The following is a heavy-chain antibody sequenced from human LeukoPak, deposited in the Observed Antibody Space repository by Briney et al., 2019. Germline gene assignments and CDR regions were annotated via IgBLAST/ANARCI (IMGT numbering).Heavy chain of an antibody. CDR2: ISGSSSNT. D-gene: IGHD3-22*01. Sequence: GGSLRLSCAASGFIFSDYHMTWIRQAPGKGLEWVSYISGSSSNTNYADSVKGRFTISRDNAKNSLYLQMNSLRVEDTAVYYCARVNPTNSGFYAYWGQGTLVTVSS. CDR3: ARVNPTNSGFYAY. J-gene: IGHJ4*02. V-gene: IGHV3-11*06. CDR1: GFIFSDYH.